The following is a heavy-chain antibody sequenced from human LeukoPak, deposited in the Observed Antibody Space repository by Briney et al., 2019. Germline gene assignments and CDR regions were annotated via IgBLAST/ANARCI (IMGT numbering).Heavy chain of an antibody. Sequence: LRASVKVSCTASGYTFTSYHMHWVRQAPGQGLEWMGKINLSGGSTTYAQKFQGRVTMTRDTSTSTVYMELSSLRSEDTAVYYCARDYVDDIPMIKDYWGQGTLVTVSS. CDR3: ARDYVDDIPMIKDY. D-gene: IGHD2-8*01. J-gene: IGHJ4*02. V-gene: IGHV1-46*01. CDR2: INLSGGST. CDR1: GYTFTSYH.